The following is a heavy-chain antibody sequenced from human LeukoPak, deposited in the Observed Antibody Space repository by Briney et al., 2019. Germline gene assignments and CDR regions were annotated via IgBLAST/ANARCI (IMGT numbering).Heavy chain of an antibody. V-gene: IGHV1-2*02. CDR3: ARDRRVADLDY. Sequence: ASVKVSCKSSGYTFSGYYMHWLRQAPGQGLEWMGWINPNSSNTLYAQKFQGRLTLTRDTSISTAYMELIRMRSDDTAVYFCARDRRVADLDYWGQGTLVTVSS. CDR1: GYTFSGYY. J-gene: IGHJ4*02. CDR2: INPNSSNT.